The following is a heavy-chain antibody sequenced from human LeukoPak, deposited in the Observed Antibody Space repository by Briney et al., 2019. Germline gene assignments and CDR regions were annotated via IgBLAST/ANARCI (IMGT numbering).Heavy chain of an antibody. J-gene: IGHJ4*02. CDR1: GFTFSNHD. V-gene: IGHV3-21*01. CDR2: INSRSNYI. Sequence: GGSLRLSCEASGFTFSNHDMNWVRQAPGKGLEWVSSINSRSNYIYYADSVRGRFTISRDNAKESLYLQMNSLRAEDTAIHFCARDKVSVIPALDYWGQGTLVIVSS. CDR3: ARDKVSVIPALDY. D-gene: IGHD2/OR15-2a*01.